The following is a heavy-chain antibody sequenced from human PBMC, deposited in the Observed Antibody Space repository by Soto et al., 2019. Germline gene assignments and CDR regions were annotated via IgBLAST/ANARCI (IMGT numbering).Heavy chain of an antibody. J-gene: IGHJ4*02. D-gene: IGHD3-10*01. CDR2: IIPILGIA. Sequence: SVKVSCKASGGTFSSYTISWVRQAPGQGLEWMGRIIPILGIANYAQKFQGRVTITADKSTSTTYMELSSLRSEDTAVYYCARARITMVRGRGPFDYWGQGTLVTVSS. CDR3: ARARITMVRGRGPFDY. CDR1: GGTFSSYT. V-gene: IGHV1-69*02.